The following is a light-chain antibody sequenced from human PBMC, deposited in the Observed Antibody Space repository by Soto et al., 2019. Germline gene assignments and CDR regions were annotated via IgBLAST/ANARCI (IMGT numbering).Light chain of an antibody. Sequence: TQSPATLSVSPGDRATLSCRASQSVSRNLAWYQQKPGRAPRLLIYGASTRATGVPARFSGSGSGTEFTLSISSLQSEDFAVYYCQHYGSSHSNTFGQGTRLEFK. V-gene: IGKV3-15*01. CDR2: GAS. CDR3: QHYGSSHSNT. CDR1: QSVSRN. J-gene: IGKJ5*01.